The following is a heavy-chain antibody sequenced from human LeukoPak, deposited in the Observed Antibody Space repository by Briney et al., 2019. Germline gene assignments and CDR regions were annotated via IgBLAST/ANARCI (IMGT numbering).Heavy chain of an antibody. CDR2: ISYDGSNK. CDR3: ARDIVAGWNGRPPGYFDY. Sequence: PGGSLRLSCAASGFTFSSYAMHWVRQAPGKGVEWVAVISYDGSNKYYADSVKGRFTISRDNSKNTLYLQMNSLRAEDTAVYYCARDIVAGWNGRPPGYFDYWGQGTLVTVSS. CDR1: GFTFSSYA. D-gene: IGHD1-1*01. J-gene: IGHJ4*02. V-gene: IGHV3-30*04.